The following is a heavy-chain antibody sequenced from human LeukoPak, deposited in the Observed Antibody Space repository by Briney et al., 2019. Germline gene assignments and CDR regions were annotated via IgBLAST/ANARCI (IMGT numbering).Heavy chain of an antibody. V-gene: IGHV3-21*01. J-gene: IGHJ4*02. D-gene: IGHD1-26*01. Sequence: GGSLRLSCAASGFIFSSHGMNWVRQAPGKGLEWVSGISTSGDITYYADSVKGRFTISRDNAKNSLYLQMNSLRAEDTAVYYCARDFSSGSYYGDYFFDYWGQGTLVTVSS. CDR3: ARDFSSGSYYGDYFFDY. CDR2: ISTSGDIT. CDR1: GFIFSSHG.